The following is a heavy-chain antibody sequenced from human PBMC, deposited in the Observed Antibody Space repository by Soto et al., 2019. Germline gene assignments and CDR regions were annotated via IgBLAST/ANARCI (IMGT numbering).Heavy chain of an antibody. CDR2: ISYDGSNK. Sequence: QVQLVESGGGVVQPGRSLRLSCAASGFTFSSYGMHWVRQAPGKGLEWVAVISYDGSNKYYADSVKGRFTISRDNSKNTLYLQMNSLRAEDTAVYYCAKDLRSGSYPVYYYGMDVWGQGTTVTVSS. J-gene: IGHJ6*02. D-gene: IGHD3-10*01. CDR3: AKDLRSGSYPVYYYGMDV. V-gene: IGHV3-30*18. CDR1: GFTFSSYG.